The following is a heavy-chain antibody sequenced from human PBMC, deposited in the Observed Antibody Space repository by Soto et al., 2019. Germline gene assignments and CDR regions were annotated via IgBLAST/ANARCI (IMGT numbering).Heavy chain of an antibody. J-gene: IGHJ4*02. CDR1: GGSVSNSNYY. CDR3: VSQRTSVLTQAYFDY. D-gene: IGHD2-8*01. Sequence: SETLSLTCPVSGGSVSNSNYYWGWIRQSPGKGLEWIGSVYYRGRSYSKSSVKSRVTISVDTSKNQFSLNLNSVTASDTAVYFCVSQRTSVLTQAYFDYWGPGALVTV. V-gene: IGHV4-39*01. CDR2: VYYRGRS.